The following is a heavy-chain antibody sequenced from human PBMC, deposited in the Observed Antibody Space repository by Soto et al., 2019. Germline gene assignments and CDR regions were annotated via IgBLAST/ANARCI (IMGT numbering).Heavy chain of an antibody. J-gene: IGHJ4*02. CDR2: IHYSGST. D-gene: IGHD3-10*01. V-gene: IGHV4-30-4*01. Sequence: QMQLQESGPGLVKPSQTLSLTCTVSGGSISSGDYYWSWIRQPPGRGLEWIGYIHYSGSTAYNPSLKRRVTLSVDTSKKQFSLKLSSVTAADTAVYYCARVYYGSGGLYYFDYWGQGTLVTVSS. CDR1: GGSISSGDYY. CDR3: ARVYYGSGGLYYFDY.